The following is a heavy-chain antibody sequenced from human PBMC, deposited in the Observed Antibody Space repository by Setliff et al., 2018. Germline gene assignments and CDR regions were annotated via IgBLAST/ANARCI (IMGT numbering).Heavy chain of an antibody. D-gene: IGHD3-10*01. Sequence: SETLSLTCSVYGESFSNNYWSWIRQTPGKGLEWIGESNHGGSTSYHPSLKSRLTMSVDTSKNQFSLKLTSVTAEDTAVYYCVGSGTCSYWGQGTLVTVSS. CDR1: GESFSNNY. CDR2: SNHGGST. V-gene: IGHV4-34*01. J-gene: IGHJ4*02. CDR3: VGSGTCSY.